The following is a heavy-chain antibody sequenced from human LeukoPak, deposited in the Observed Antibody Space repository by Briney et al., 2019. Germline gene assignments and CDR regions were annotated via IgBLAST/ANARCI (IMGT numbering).Heavy chain of an antibody. CDR2: ISSFSNFR. Sequence: GGSLRLSCAASGFTFSSYAMSWVRQAPGKGLEWVSHISSFSNFRSYADSVKGRFTISRDNAKNSLYLQVNSLRAEDTAVYYCARPTIAAAGNFEYWGQGTLVTVSS. V-gene: IGHV3-21*05. D-gene: IGHD6-13*01. CDR1: GFTFSSYA. CDR3: ARPTIAAAGNFEY. J-gene: IGHJ4*02.